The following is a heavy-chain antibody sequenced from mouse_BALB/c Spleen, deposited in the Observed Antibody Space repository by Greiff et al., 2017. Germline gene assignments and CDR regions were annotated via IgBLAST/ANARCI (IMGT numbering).Heavy chain of an antibody. V-gene: IGHV5-4*02. CDR2: ISDGGSYT. CDR3: AREEYYGSTSYWYFDV. J-gene: IGHJ1*01. CDR1: GFTFSDYY. Sequence: DVMLVESGGGLVKPGGSLKLSCAASGFTFSDYYMYWVRQTPEKRLEWVATISDGGSYTYYPDSVKGRFTISRDNAKNNLYLQMSSLKSEDTAMYYCAREEYYGSTSYWYFDVWGAGSTVTVSS. D-gene: IGHD1-1*01.